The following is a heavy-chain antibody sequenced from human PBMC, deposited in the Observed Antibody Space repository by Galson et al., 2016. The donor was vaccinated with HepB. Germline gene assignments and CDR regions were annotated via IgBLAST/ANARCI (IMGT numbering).Heavy chain of an antibody. V-gene: IGHV3-13*01. J-gene: IGHJ6*04. CDR3: ARVTFTRDGGGCCYYGMDV. CDR2: IGTAGYT. CDR1: GFALRSCY. D-gene: IGHD2-15*01. Sequence: SLRLSCAASGFALRSCYMYWVRQTTGKGLEWVSSIGTAGYTYYPGSVRRPFTASRENANNSLYLQMNSLRAGDTAAYFRARVTFTRDGGGCCYYGMDVWGTGTTVTVSP.